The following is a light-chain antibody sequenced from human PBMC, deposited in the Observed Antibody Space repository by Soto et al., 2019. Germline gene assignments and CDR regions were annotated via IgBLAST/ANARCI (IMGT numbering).Light chain of an antibody. CDR3: QQYGDSPLT. CDR1: QSVSSATY. V-gene: IGKV3-20*01. J-gene: IGKJ4*01. CDR2: GAS. Sequence: EIVLTQSPGTLSPSPGERATLSCRASQSVSSATYLAWYQQKPGQAPRLLIYGASSRAAGIPDRFSGSGSGTDFTLTISRLEPEDFAVYYCQQYGDSPLTFGGGTKVETK.